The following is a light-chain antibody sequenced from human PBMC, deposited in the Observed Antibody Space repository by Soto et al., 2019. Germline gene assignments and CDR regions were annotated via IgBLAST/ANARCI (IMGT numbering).Light chain of an antibody. CDR2: GAS. Sequence: EIVLTQSPGTLSLSPGERATLSCRASQSVSSSYLAWYQQKPGQAPRLLIYGASSRATGIPDRVSGSGSGTDFTLTISRLEPEDFAVYDCQQYGSSPLTFGGGTKVDIK. CDR3: QQYGSSPLT. J-gene: IGKJ4*01. V-gene: IGKV3-20*01. CDR1: QSVSSSY.